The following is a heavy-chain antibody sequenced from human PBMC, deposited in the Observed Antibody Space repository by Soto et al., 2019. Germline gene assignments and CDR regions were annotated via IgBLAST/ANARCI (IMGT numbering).Heavy chain of an antibody. Sequence: ASVKVSCKASGYTFNSFFMHWVRQAPGQGLEWMGIINPSGGSTSYAQKFQGRVTMTRDTSTSTVYMELSSLRSEDTAVYYCARVYCSGGSCYSIDYWGQGTLVTV. J-gene: IGHJ4*02. V-gene: IGHV1-46*02. D-gene: IGHD2-15*01. CDR3: ARVYCSGGSCYSIDY. CDR1: GYTFNSFF. CDR2: INPSGGST.